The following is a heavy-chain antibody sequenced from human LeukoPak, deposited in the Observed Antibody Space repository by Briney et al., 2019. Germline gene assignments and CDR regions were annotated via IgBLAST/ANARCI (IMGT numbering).Heavy chain of an antibody. D-gene: IGHD3-9*01. J-gene: IGHJ6*02. CDR3: ARDLGLRYFDWLEGGYYYYGMDV. Sequence: SETLSLTCAVYGGSFSSYYWSWIRQPPGKGLEWIGYIYYSGSTNYNPSLKSRVTISVDTSKNQFSLKLSSVTAADTAVYYCARDLGLRYFDWLEGGYYYYGMDVWGQGTTVTVSS. V-gene: IGHV4-59*01. CDR1: GGSFSSYY. CDR2: IYYSGST.